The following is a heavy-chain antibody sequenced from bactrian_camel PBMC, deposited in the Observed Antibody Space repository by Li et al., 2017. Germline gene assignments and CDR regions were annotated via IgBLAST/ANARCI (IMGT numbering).Heavy chain of an antibody. CDR2: IFDDGSA. J-gene: IGHJ4*01. CDR1: GSISSRYR. Sequence: QLVESGGGLVQPGGSLTLSCAASGSISSRYRMAWFRQAPGKEREGVAAIFDDGSAMYGNSVKGRFIISRDNAKHILYLQMNSLKAEDTAMYYCAAGRGIGGFEVDEYNFWGQGTQVTVS. D-gene: IGHD2*01. CDR3: AAGRGIGGFEVDEYNF. V-gene: IGHV3S53*01.